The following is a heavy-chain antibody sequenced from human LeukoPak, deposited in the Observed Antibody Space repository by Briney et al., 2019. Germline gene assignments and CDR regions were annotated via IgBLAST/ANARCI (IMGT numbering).Heavy chain of an antibody. J-gene: IGHJ6*02. CDR1: GGTFSSYA. D-gene: IGHD3-3*01. CDR2: IIPILGIA. V-gene: IGHV1-69*04. CDR3: EVGVAQTHYYYYGMDV. Sequence: ASVKVSCKASGGTFSSYAISWGRQAPGQGLEWMGRIIPILGIANYAQKFQGRVTITADKSTSTAYMELSSLRSEDTAVYYCEVGVAQTHYYYYGMDVWGQGTTVTVSS.